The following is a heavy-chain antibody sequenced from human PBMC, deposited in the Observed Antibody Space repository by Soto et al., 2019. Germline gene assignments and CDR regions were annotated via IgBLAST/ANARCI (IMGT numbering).Heavy chain of an antibody. J-gene: IGHJ3*01. D-gene: IGHD2-15*01. CDR3: ARALTLYSLSSGYYHYDTFDF. Sequence: QVHLVQSGAEVRKPGASVTLSCKSSGYIASNYGITWVRQAPGQGLEWMGWISGNSGSTRYPQRLQDRLSITADKSSSTTYLELRSLTPDDTAVYFCARALTLYSLSSGYYHYDTFDFWGQGTTVTVSP. CDR2: ISGNSGST. V-gene: IGHV1-18*04. CDR1: GYIASNYG.